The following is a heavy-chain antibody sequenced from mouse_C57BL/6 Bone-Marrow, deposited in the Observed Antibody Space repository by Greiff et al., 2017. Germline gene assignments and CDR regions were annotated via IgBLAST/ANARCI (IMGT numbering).Heavy chain of an antibody. Sequence: EVKLMESGGGLVQPGGSLSLSCAASGFTFTDYYMSWVRQPPGKALEWLGFIRNKANGYTTEYSASVKGRFTISRDNSQSILYLQMNALRAEDSATYDCARYGAVPYYFDYWGQGTTLTVSS. CDR2: IRNKANGYTT. J-gene: IGHJ2*01. CDR3: ARYGAVPYYFDY. CDR1: GFTFTDYY. V-gene: IGHV7-3*01.